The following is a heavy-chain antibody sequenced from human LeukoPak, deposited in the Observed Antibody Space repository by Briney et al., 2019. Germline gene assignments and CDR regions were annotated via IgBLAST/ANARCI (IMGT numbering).Heavy chain of an antibody. CDR2: ISYDGSNK. J-gene: IGHJ4*02. Sequence: GGSLRLSCSASGLTFSSYAMHWGRQAPGKGQGRVAVISYDGSNKYYADSVKHRFTISRDNSKNTLYLQMSSLRAEVTAVYYCARDRDIVARIFDYWGQRTLVTVSS. D-gene: IGHD5-12*01. CDR3: ARDRDIVARIFDY. CDR1: GLTFSSYA. V-gene: IGHV3-30-3*01.